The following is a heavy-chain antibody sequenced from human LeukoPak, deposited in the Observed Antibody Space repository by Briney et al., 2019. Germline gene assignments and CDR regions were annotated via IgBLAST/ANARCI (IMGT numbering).Heavy chain of an antibody. CDR1: GFTFSSYW. J-gene: IGHJ3*02. CDR2: IKQDGSEK. D-gene: IGHD3-10*01. Sequence: GGSLRLSCAASGFTFSSYWLSWVRQAPGKGLEWVANIKQDGSEKYYVDSVKGRFTISTDNAKNSLYLQMNSLRAEDTAVYYCARDISRYPPMVRGVIIGGAFDIWGQGTMVTVSS. CDR3: ARDISRYPPMVRGVIIGGAFDI. V-gene: IGHV3-7*01.